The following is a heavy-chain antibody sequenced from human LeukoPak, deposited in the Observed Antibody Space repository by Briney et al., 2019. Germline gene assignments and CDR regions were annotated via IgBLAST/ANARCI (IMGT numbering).Heavy chain of an antibody. Sequence: SETLSLTCAVYGGSFSGYYWSWIRQPPGKGLESIAEINHSGSTNYNPSLKSRVTISVDNAKDQVALKLSSVTAADTAVYYCGRVLVVVADGMDVWGKGTTVTVSS. CDR1: GGSFSGYY. CDR3: GRVLVVVADGMDV. D-gene: IGHD2-15*01. J-gene: IGHJ6*01. V-gene: IGHV4-34*01. CDR2: INHSGST.